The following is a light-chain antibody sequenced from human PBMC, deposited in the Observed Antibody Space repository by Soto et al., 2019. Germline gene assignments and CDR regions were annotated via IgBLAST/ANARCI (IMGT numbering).Light chain of an antibody. CDR1: QSITTY. V-gene: IGKV1-5*01. J-gene: IGKJ1*01. Sequence: DIQMTQAPSSLSSSVGDIVTITCRASQSITTYLNWYRQKPGKAPKLLIYDASSLESGVPSRFSGSGSGTEFTLTISSLQPDDFATYYCQQYNSYPWTFGQGTKVDIK. CDR3: QQYNSYPWT. CDR2: DAS.